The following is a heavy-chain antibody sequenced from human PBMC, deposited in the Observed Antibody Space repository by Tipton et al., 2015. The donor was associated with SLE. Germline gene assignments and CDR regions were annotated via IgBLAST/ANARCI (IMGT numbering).Heavy chain of an antibody. V-gene: IGHV4-34*09. CDR2: IYYSGST. Sequence: TLSLTCAVYGGSFSGYYWSWIRQHPGKGLEWIGDIYYSGSTYYNPSLKSRVTISVDTSKNQFSLKLSSVTAADTAVYYCARDGDGDYLVGFDLWGRGTLVTVSS. D-gene: IGHD4-17*01. CDR1: GGSFSGYY. J-gene: IGHJ2*01. CDR3: ARDGDGDYLVGFDL.